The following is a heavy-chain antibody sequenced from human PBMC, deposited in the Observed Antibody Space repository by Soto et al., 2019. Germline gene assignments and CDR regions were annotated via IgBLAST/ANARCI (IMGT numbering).Heavy chain of an antibody. Sequence: ASVEVSCKASGGAFGSYASSWVRQAPEQGLEWMGGIVPIVDTSTYAQKFQGRVTITADESTSTAYMELSSLRSDDTAIYYCVRVVAIPGYPDNWCQGTLVTSPQ. CDR3: VRVVAIPGYPDN. D-gene: IGHD5-12*01. J-gene: IGHJ4*02. V-gene: IGHV1-69*13. CDR2: IVPIVDTS. CDR1: GGAFGSYA.